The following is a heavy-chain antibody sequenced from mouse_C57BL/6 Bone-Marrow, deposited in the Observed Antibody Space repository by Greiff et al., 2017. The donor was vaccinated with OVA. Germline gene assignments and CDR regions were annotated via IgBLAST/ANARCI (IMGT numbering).Heavy chain of an antibody. CDR2: ISSGGDYI. V-gene: IGHV5-9-1*02. D-gene: IGHD2-4*01. Sequence: EVKLVESGEGLVKPGGSLKLSCAASGFTFSSYAMSWVRQTPEKRLEWVAYISSGGDYIYYADTVKGRFTISRDNARNTLYLQMSSLKSEDTAMYYCTRDSMITTGYYYAMDYWGQGTSVTVSS. CDR3: TRDSMITTGYYYAMDY. J-gene: IGHJ4*01. CDR1: GFTFSSYA.